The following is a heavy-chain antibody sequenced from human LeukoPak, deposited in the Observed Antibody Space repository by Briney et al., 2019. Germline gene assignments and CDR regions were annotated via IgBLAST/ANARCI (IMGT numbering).Heavy chain of an antibody. V-gene: IGHV3-66*01. CDR1: GFTVSSNY. Sequence: PGGSLRLSCAASGFTVSSNYMSWVRQAPGKGLEWVSVIYSGGSTYYADSVKGRFTISRVNSKNTMYLQMNSLRAEDTAVYYCAREMVYYYGMDVWGQGTTVTVSS. CDR2: IYSGGST. J-gene: IGHJ6*02. D-gene: IGHD2-8*01. CDR3: AREMVYYYGMDV.